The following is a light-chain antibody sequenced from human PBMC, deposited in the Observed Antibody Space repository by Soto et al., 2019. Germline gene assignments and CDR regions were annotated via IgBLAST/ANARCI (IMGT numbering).Light chain of an antibody. V-gene: IGKV1-5*01. CDR1: QSLNND. J-gene: IGKJ5*01. CDR2: DAS. Sequence: DIQITQSPSTPASSVIERFTITSMASQSLNNDLAWYQQKPGKAPNLLIYDASTLERGVPSRFSGTGSGTEFNLAINSLQPDDFATYYCQQYHRSSITFGQGTRLEIK. CDR3: QQYHRSSIT.